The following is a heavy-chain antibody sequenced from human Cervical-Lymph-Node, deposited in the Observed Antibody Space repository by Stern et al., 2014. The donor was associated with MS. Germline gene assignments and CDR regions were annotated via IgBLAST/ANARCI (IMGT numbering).Heavy chain of an antibody. CDR2: IWYDGSNK. Sequence: VQLVESGGGVVQPGRSLRLSCAASGFTFSSYGIHWVRQTPGKALEWVAVIWYDGSNKYYADSVKGRFTISRDNSENTVYLQMNSLRAEDAAVYYCAKGDSSSPLEYWGQGTLVTVSS. CDR3: AKGDSSSPLEY. D-gene: IGHD6-6*01. J-gene: IGHJ4*02. V-gene: IGHV3-33*06. CDR1: GFTFSSYG.